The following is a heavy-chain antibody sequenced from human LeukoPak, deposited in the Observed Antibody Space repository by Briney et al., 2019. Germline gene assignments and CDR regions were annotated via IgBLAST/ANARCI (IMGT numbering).Heavy chain of an antibody. J-gene: IGHJ4*02. CDR2: ISAYNGNT. CDR3: ARWEQQLVLVDY. D-gene: IGHD6-13*01. V-gene: IGHV1-18*01. CDR1: GYTFTSYG. Sequence: ASVKVPCKASGYTFTSYGISWVRQAPGQGLEWMGWISAYNGNTNYAQKLQGRVTMTTDTSTSTAYMELRSLRSDDTAVYYCARWEQQLVLVDYWGQGTLVTVSS.